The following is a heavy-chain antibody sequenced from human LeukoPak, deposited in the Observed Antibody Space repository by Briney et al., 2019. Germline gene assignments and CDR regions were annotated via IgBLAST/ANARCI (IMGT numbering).Heavy chain of an antibody. CDR2: FGTDGNT. V-gene: IGHV3-23*01. CDR3: ASSKWFYFDS. CDR1: GFTFSGCA. Sequence: GGSLRLSCEASGFTFSGCAVSWVRQAPGKGLEWVSGFGTDGNTHYAESVRGRFDISRDNAKNSLYLQMNSLRVEDTAVYYCASSKWFYFDSWGQGTLVTVSS. D-gene: IGHD3-22*01. J-gene: IGHJ4*02.